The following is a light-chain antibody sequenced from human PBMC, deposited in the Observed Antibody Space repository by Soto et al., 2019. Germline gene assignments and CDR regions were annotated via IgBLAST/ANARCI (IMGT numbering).Light chain of an antibody. V-gene: IGLV2-23*01. Sequence: ALTQPASVSGSPGQSITISCTGTSSDVGSYNLVSWYQQHPGKAPKLMIYEGSKRPSGVSNRFSGSKSGNTASLTISGLQAEDEADYYCCSYAGSSPYVFGTGTKVTVL. CDR1: SSDVGSYNL. CDR3: CSYAGSSPYV. CDR2: EGS. J-gene: IGLJ1*01.